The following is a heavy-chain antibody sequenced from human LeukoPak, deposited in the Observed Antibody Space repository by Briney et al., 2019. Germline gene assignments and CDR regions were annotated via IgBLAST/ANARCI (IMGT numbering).Heavy chain of an antibody. Sequence: ASVKVSCKASGYTFTGYYMHWVRQAPGQGLEWMGWINPNSGGTNYAQKFQGRVTMTRDTSISTAYMELSRLRSDDTAVYYCARDTMIVVVNTDYWGQGTLVTVSS. CDR1: GYTFTGYY. CDR3: ARDTMIVVVNTDY. D-gene: IGHD3-22*01. V-gene: IGHV1-2*02. CDR2: INPNSGGT. J-gene: IGHJ4*02.